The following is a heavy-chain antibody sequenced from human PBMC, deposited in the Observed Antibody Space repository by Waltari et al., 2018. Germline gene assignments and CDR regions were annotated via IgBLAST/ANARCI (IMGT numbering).Heavy chain of an antibody. CDR1: GGSISSSTYY. D-gene: IGHD3-9*01. CDR3: ARLPLNYAVDV. J-gene: IGHJ6*02. CDR2: IYYSWTT. Sequence: QLQLQESGPGLVKPSETLSLTCPVSGGSISSSTYYWGWIRQTPGKGLECIGSIYYSWTTNHNPSLKSRITISIDTSQNQFSLKLYSVTAADTAVYYCARLPLNYAVDVWGQGTTVTVSS. V-gene: IGHV4-39*07.